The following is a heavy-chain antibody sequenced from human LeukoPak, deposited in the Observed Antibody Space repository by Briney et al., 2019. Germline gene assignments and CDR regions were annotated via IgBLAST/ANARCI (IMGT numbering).Heavy chain of an antibody. CDR2: VYYTGTT. CDR1: AGSVSNGDYY. Sequence: SETLSLTCTVSAGSVSNGDYYWSWLRQPPGKALEWIGFVYYTGTTYYTPSLEGRATISIDTSKNQFSVKLTSVTAADTAVYYCARGGGTYYDFWSGYYPATGYYGMDVWGQGTTVTVSS. CDR3: ARGGGTYYDFWSGYYPATGYYGMDV. D-gene: IGHD3-3*01. J-gene: IGHJ6*02. V-gene: IGHV4-61*08.